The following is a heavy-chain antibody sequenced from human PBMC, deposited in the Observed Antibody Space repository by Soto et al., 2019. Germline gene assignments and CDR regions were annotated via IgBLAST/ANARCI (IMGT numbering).Heavy chain of an antibody. D-gene: IGHD3-16*01. J-gene: IGHJ4*02. V-gene: IGHV1-18*01. CDR1: GFTFTSYA. CDR3: ERDFTGWPPDGVDS. CDR2: ISAYNGNT. Sequence: QVHLVQSGAEVKKPGASVKVSCKASGFTFTSYAITWVRQAPGQGLEWMGWISAYNGNTNYAQNLQGRVTMTTDSSTSTAYMELGRLTSDDTAVYYCERDFTGWPPDGVDSWGQGTLVPVSS.